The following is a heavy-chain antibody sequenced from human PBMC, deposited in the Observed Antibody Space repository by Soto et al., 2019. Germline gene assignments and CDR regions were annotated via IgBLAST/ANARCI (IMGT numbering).Heavy chain of an antibody. J-gene: IGHJ6*02. D-gene: IGHD4-17*01. CDR1: GFTFSRYA. V-gene: IGHV3-30-3*01. CDR2: VSFDGSNE. CDR3: ARPRMTTTTRYHGMDV. Sequence: QVQLVESGGGVVQPGGSLRLSCSASGFTFSRYAMHWVRQAPGEGLDWVAVVSFDGSNEYYAESVRGRFTISRDTSKNTLYLQMNSLRPEDTAVYFCARPRMTTTTRYHGMDVWGLGTTVTVSS.